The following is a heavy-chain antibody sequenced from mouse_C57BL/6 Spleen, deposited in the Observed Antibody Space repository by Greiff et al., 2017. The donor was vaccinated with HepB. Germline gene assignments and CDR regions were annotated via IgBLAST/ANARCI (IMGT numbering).Heavy chain of an antibody. CDR3: ARYRELPDYFDY. CDR1: GYTFTDYN. CDR2: INPNNGGT. J-gene: IGHJ2*01. D-gene: IGHD6-1*01. V-gene: IGHV1-22*01. Sequence: VQLQQSGPELVKPGASVKMSCKASGYTFTDYNMHWVKQSHGKSLEWIGYINPNNGGTSYNQKFKGKATLTVNKSSSTAYMELRSLTSEDSAVYYCARYRELPDYFDYWGQGTTLTVSS.